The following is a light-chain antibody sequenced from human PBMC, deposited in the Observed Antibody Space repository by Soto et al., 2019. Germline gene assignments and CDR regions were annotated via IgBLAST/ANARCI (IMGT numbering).Light chain of an antibody. Sequence: QSVLTQPASVSGSPGQSITISCTGVSSDVGSHKFVSWYQQHPGKTPKLMIYEGSKRPSGVSNRFSGSKSGSTASLTISGLQAEDEADYYCCSYAGSSAVVFGGGTKLTVL. J-gene: IGLJ3*02. CDR1: SSDVGSHKF. CDR2: EGS. V-gene: IGLV2-23*01. CDR3: CSYAGSSAVV.